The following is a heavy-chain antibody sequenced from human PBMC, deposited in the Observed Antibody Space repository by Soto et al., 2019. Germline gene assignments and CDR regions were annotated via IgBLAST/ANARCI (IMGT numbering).Heavy chain of an antibody. J-gene: IGHJ5*02. Sequence: QVQLQQWGAGLLKPSETLSLTCAVYGGSFSGYYWSWIRQLPGKGLEWIGEINHSGSTNYNPSLKSRATISVDTSKNQFSLKLSSVTAADTAVYYCARVWSLLLTTVTTISWFDPWGQGTLVTVSS. CDR1: GGSFSGYY. D-gene: IGHD4-4*01. CDR3: ARVWSLLLTTVTTISWFDP. V-gene: IGHV4-34*01. CDR2: INHSGST.